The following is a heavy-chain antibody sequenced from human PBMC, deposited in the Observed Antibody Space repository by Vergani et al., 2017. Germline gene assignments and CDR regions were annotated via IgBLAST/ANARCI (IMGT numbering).Heavy chain of an antibody. V-gene: IGHV3-7*03. Sequence: EVQLVESGGGLVQPGGSLRLSCAASGFTFSSYWMSWVRQAPGKGLEWVANIKQDGSEKYYVDSVKGRFTISRDNAKNSLYLQMNSLRAADTAVYYCARDLYDFWSGYPNIFDYWGQGTLVTVSS. CDR1: GFTFSSYW. CDR2: IKQDGSEK. D-gene: IGHD3-3*01. J-gene: IGHJ4*02. CDR3: ARDLYDFWSGYPNIFDY.